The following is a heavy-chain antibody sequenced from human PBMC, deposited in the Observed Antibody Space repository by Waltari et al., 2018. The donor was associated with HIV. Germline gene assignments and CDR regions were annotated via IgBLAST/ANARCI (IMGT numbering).Heavy chain of an antibody. CDR3: AREGGRDCSGGSCYIDY. J-gene: IGHJ4*02. CDR2: INKDVSES. V-gene: IGHV3-7*01. CDR1: GLPFRSSW. Sequence: EVEVVESGGGLVQPGGSLRLSCAVSGLPFRSSWMRWVRQAPGKGLAWVANINKDVSESYYMGSVGCRFTIARDNTKNLLDLQMNSLSAEDTAVYYCAREGGRDCSGGSCYIDYWGQGTLVTVSS. D-gene: IGHD2-15*01.